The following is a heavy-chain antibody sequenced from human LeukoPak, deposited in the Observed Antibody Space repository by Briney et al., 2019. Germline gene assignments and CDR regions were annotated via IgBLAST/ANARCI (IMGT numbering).Heavy chain of an antibody. CDR1: GFSFSACI. CDR3: TRRYGGHSGWAGYHDS. V-gene: IGHV3-64*01. J-gene: IGHJ4*02. Sequence: GGSLRLSCVASGFSFSACITHWVRQAPGKGLEYVSAIRSDGSSTFYPNSVKGRFTISRDNSKSTLYLQMGSLRAEDTAVYYCTRRYGGHSGWAGYHDSWGQGTLVTVSS. D-gene: IGHD6-19*01. CDR2: IRSDGSST.